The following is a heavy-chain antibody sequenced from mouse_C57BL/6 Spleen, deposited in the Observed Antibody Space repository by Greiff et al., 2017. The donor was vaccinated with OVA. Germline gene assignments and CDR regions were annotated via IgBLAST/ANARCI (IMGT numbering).Heavy chain of an antibody. Sequence: QVQLQQPGAELVRPGSSVKLSCKASGYTFTSYWMHWVKQRPIQGLEWIGNIDPSDSDTHYNQKFKDKATLTVDKSSSTAYMQLSSLTSEDSAVYYCALPHYYGSSHWYFDVWGTGTTVTVSS. CDR2: IDPSDSDT. CDR1: GYTFTSYW. D-gene: IGHD1-1*01. J-gene: IGHJ1*03. V-gene: IGHV1-52*01. CDR3: ALPHYYGSSHWYFDV.